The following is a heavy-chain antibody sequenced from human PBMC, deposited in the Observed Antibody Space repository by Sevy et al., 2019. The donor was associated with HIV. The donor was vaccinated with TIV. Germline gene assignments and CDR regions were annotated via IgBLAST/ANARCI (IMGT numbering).Heavy chain of an antibody. J-gene: IGHJ4*02. V-gene: IGHV3-23*01. CDR3: TNRGGVIITGFES. D-gene: IGHD3-16*01. CDR2: ISGSGGSV. CDR1: GFIFNSYT. Sequence: GGSLRLSCVASGFIFNSYTMSWVRQALGKGLEWVSTISGSGGSVYYPDSLKGRFTISRDNFKNTVSLQMNSLRAEDTAVYYCTNRGGVIITGFESWGQGTLVTVSS.